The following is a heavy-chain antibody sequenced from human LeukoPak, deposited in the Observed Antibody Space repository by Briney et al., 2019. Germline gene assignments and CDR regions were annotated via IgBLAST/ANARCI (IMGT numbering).Heavy chain of an antibody. CDR1: GDCVSSNSVI. D-gene: IGHD3-10*01. J-gene: IGHJ4*02. CDR2: TYYKSKWYN. V-gene: IGHV6-1*01. Sequence: SQTLSLTCDISGDCVSSNSVIWNWIRQSPSRGLEWLGRTYYKSKWYNDYATSVQSRITINSDTSRNQFSLQLNSVTPKDTAVYYCARDLHGSRGEFDYWGQGTLVTVSS. CDR3: ARDLHGSRGEFDY.